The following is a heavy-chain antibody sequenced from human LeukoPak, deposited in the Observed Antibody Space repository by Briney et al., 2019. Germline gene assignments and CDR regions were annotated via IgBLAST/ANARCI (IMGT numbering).Heavy chain of an antibody. CDR1: VCTFISYA. V-gene: IGHV1-69*06. J-gene: IGHJ4*02. Sequence: SVKVSCKASVCTFISYASSWVRQAPGQGLEWMGRIIPIFGTANYAQKFQGRVTITADKSTSTAYMELSSLRSEDTAVYYCARLSDYYESRGYYSQFDYWGQGTLVTVSS. D-gene: IGHD3-22*01. CDR3: ARLSDYYESRGYYSQFDY. CDR2: IIPIFGTA.